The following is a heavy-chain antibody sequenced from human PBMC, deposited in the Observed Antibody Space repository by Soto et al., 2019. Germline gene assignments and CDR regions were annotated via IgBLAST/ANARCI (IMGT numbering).Heavy chain of an antibody. Sequence: GGSLRLSFAASGFTFSSYSMNWVRQAPGKGLEWVSSISSSSSYIYYADSVKGRFTISRDNAKNSLYLQMNSLRAEDTAVYYCARDLGDSSGYYPIDYWGQGTLVTVSS. J-gene: IGHJ4*02. CDR2: ISSSSSYI. V-gene: IGHV3-21*01. CDR1: GFTFSSYS. CDR3: ARDLGDSSGYYPIDY. D-gene: IGHD3-22*01.